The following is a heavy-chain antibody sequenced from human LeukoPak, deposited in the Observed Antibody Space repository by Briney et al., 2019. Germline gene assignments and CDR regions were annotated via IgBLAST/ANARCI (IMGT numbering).Heavy chain of an antibody. CDR2: ISYDGSNK. CDR3: ADFGSGSYCFDY. V-gene: IGHV3-30*03. CDR1: GFTFSSYG. Sequence: GGSLRLSCAASGFTFSSYGMHWVRQAPGKGLEWVAVISYDGSNKYYADSVKGRFTISRDNSKNTLYLQMDSLRAEDTAIYYCADFGSGSYCFDYWGQGTLVTVSS. J-gene: IGHJ4*02. D-gene: IGHD3-10*01.